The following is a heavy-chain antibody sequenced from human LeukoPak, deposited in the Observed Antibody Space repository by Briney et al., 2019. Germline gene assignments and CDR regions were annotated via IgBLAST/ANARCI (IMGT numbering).Heavy chain of an antibody. V-gene: IGHV4-30-2*01. CDR1: GGSISSGGYY. CDR3: ARDGVPYCSSTSCYGGLDWYFDL. Sequence: SETLSLTCNVSGGSISSGGYYWSWIRQPPGKGLEWIGYIYHSGSTYYNPSLKSRVTISVDRSKNQFSLKLSSVTAADTAVYYCARDGVPYCSSTSCYGGLDWYFDLWGRGTLVTVSS. D-gene: IGHD2-2*01. CDR2: IYHSGST. J-gene: IGHJ2*01.